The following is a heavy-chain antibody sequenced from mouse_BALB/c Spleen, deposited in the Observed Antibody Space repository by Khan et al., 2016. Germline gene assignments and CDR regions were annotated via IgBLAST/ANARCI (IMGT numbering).Heavy chain of an antibody. J-gene: IGHJ3*01. V-gene: IGHV3-2*02. CDR1: GYSITSDYA. CDR2: ISYSGST. Sequence: EVQLQESGPGLVKPSQSLSITCTVTGYSITSDYAWNWIRQFPGNKLAWMGYISYSGSTSYNPSLKSRISITRDTSKNQFFLQLNSVTTEDSATDFYATVVAYGGQGTLVTVSA. CDR3: ATVVAY.